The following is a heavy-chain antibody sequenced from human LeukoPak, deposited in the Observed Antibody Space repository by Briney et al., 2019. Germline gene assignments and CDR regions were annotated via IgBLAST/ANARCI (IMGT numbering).Heavy chain of an antibody. D-gene: IGHD3-22*01. CDR3: ARDWTNYYDSSGYYYYFDY. CDR2: ISAYNGNT. CDR1: GYTFTSYG. V-gene: IGHV1-18*01. Sequence: ASVKVSCKASGYTFTSYGISWVRQAPGQGLEWMGWISAYNGNTNYAQKLQGRVTMTTDTSTSTAYMELRSLRSDDTAVYYCARDWTNYYDSSGYYYYFDYWGQGTLVTVSS. J-gene: IGHJ4*02.